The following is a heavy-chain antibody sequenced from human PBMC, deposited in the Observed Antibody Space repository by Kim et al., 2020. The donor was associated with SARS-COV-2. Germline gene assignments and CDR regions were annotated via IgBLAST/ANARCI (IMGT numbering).Heavy chain of an antibody. J-gene: IGHJ6*02. D-gene: IGHD6-19*01. CDR1: GFTFSNYA. V-gene: IGHV3-23*01. CDR2: ISGNGGST. Sequence: GGSLRLSCVGSGFTFSNYAMSWVRQAPRKGLEWVSAISGNGGSTYYADSVKGRFTISRDDYKNTLYLQMNSLRAEDTAIYYCAKSSGWEYYYYVMDVWGQGNTVTLS. CDR3: AKSSGWEYYYYVMDV.